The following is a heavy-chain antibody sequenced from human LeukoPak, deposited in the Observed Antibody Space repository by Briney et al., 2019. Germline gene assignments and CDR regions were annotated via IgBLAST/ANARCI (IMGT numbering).Heavy chain of an antibody. Sequence: SETLSLTCTVSGGSISSYYWSWVRQPPGKGLEWIGYIYYSGSTNYNPSLKSRVTILVDTSKNQFSLKLSSVTAADTAVYYCARGPGRPYYFDYWGQGTLVTVSS. CDR2: IYYSGST. J-gene: IGHJ4*02. V-gene: IGHV4-59*08. CDR1: GGSISSYY. CDR3: ARGPGRPYYFDY.